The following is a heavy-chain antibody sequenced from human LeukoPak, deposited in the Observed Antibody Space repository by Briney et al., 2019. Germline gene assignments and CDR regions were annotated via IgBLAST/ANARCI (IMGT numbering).Heavy chain of an antibody. D-gene: IGHD5-18*01. V-gene: IGHV3-7*04. Sequence: GGSLRLSCAASGFTFSSYWMSWVRQAPGRGLEWVANIKQDGSEKYYVDSVKGRFTISRDNAKNSLYLQMNSLRAEDTAVYYCARIRKAGYGYGSYYYYGMDVWGQGTTVTVSS. CDR3: ARIRKAGYGYGSYYYYGMDV. J-gene: IGHJ6*02. CDR2: IKQDGSEK. CDR1: GFTFSSYW.